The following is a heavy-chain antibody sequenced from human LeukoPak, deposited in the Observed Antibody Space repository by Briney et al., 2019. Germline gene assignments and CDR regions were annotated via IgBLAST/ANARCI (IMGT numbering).Heavy chain of an antibody. CDR3: ARRSTYGSGTNYLFDY. CDR1: GSSFPIYW. V-gene: IGHV5-51*01. J-gene: IGHJ4*02. D-gene: IGHD3-10*01. Sequence: GASLKISCKGSGSSFPIYWIAWVRPMPGKGLEWMGIIYPGDSDTRYSPSFQGQITISADKSISTAYLQWSSLKASDTAMYYCARRSTYGSGTNYLFDYWGQGTLVTVSS. CDR2: IYPGDSDT.